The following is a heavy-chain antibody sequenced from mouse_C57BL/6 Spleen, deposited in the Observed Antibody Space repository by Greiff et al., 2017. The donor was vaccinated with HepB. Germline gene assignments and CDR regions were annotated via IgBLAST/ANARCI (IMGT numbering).Heavy chain of an antibody. CDR3: ARDGYYEGPFAY. Sequence: EVQGVESGPGMVKPSQSLSLTCTVTGYSITSGYDWHWIRHFPGNKLEWMGYISYSGSTNYNPSLKSRISITHATSKNHFFLKLNSVTTEDTATYYCARDGYYEGPFAYWGQGTLVTVSA. CDR1: GYSITSGYD. CDR2: ISYSGST. D-gene: IGHD2-3*01. J-gene: IGHJ3*01. V-gene: IGHV3-1*01.